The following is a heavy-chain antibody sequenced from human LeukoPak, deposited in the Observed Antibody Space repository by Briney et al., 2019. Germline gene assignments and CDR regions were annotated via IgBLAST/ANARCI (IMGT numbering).Heavy chain of an antibody. J-gene: IGHJ4*02. CDR3: ARDGAYDDASGYRADF. Sequence: KPGGSLRLSCTASGFRFSDYYMNWFRQIPGKGLEWLSYISHSGATVQYADSMRGRFTVSRDNHKNTLYLQMNSLRVEDTAVYYCARDGAYDDASGYRADFWGQGTLVTVSS. V-gene: IGHV3-11*01. CDR2: ISHSGATV. CDR1: GFRFSDYY. D-gene: IGHD3-22*01.